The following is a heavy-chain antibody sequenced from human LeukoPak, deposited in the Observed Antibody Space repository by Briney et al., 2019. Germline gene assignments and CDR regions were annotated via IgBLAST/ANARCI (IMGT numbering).Heavy chain of an antibody. D-gene: IGHD6-13*01. V-gene: IGHV3-74*01. J-gene: IGHJ4*02. CDR3: ARVRSSSWFDY. CDR2: ISSDGTST. Sequence: GGSLRLSCAASGFTVSSNYMSWVRQAPGKGLVWVSRISSDGTSTNYADSVKGRFIISRDNAKNTLYLQMNSLRAEDTAVYFCARVRSSSWFDYWGQGTLVAVSS. CDR1: GFTVSSNY.